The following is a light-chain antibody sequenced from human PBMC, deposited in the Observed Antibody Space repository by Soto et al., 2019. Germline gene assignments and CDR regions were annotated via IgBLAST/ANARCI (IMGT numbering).Light chain of an antibody. J-gene: IGKJ5*01. V-gene: IGKV3-15*01. CDR3: QQYNYWPPIT. CDR1: QVLGTN. CDR2: GIY. Sequence: EIVMTQSPGTLSVSPGETATLSCRASQVLGTNLAWYQQKPGQSPTLLIYGIYIRSTGAPVRFTGSGSGTEFTLTITSLQSEDFATSYCQQYNYWPPITFGQGTRLEIK.